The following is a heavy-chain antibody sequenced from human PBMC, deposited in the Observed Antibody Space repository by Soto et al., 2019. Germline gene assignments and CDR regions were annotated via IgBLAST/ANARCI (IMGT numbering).Heavy chain of an antibody. D-gene: IGHD5-12*01. Sequence: GGSLRLSCAASGFTFRSYGMHWVRQAPGKGLEWVAVISYDGSNKYYADSVKGRFTISRDNSKNTLYLQMNSLRAEDTAVYYCARVEMATRSFDYWGQGTLVTVSS. J-gene: IGHJ4*02. CDR2: ISYDGSNK. CDR3: ARVEMATRSFDY. CDR1: GFTFRSYG. V-gene: IGHV3-30*03.